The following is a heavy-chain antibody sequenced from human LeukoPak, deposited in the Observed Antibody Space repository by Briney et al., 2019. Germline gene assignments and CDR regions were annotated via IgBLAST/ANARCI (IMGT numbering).Heavy chain of an antibody. CDR3: AKDRSSSFSGFLEY. V-gene: IGHV3-23*01. J-gene: IGHJ4*02. CDR2: MSYGGSST. CDR1: GFTFSSYA. D-gene: IGHD6-6*01. Sequence: PGGSLRLSCAASGFTFSSYAMNWVCQAPGKGLEWVSAMSYGGSSTYYADSVKGRFTISRDNSKNTLYLQMNSLRAEDTAVYYCAKDRSSSFSGFLEYWGQGTLVTVSS.